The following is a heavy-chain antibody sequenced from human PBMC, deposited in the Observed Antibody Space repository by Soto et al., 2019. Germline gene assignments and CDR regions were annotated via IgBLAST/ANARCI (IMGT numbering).Heavy chain of an antibody. D-gene: IGHD2-21*02. CDR2: ISGAGGTT. Sequence: GGSLRLSCAASGFTFSSHAMNWVRQAPGKGLQWVSAISGAGGTTYYADSVKGRFTISRDNSKNTLYLQMNSLRVEDTALYYCAKGTTASYYYSYAMDVWGQGTTVTVSS. CDR3: AKGTTASYYYSYAMDV. J-gene: IGHJ6*02. V-gene: IGHV3-23*01. CDR1: GFTFSSHA.